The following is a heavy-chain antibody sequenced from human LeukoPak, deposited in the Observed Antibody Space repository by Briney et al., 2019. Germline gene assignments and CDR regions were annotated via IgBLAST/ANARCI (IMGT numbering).Heavy chain of an antibody. Sequence: PSETLSLTCTVSGGSISSYYWNWIRQPPGEGLEWIGYFYYSGSTNYNPSLKSRVTISVDTSKNQFSLKLSSVTAADTAVYYCARGRQYYYGSGSRRSMGYYFDYWGQGTLVTVSS. CDR2: FYYSGST. D-gene: IGHD3-10*01. V-gene: IGHV4-59*01. CDR3: ARGRQYYYGSGSRRSMGYYFDY. CDR1: GGSISSYY. J-gene: IGHJ4*02.